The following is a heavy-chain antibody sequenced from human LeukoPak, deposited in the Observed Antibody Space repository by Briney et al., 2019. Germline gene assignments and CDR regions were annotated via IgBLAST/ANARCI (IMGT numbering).Heavy chain of an antibody. CDR2: IYYSGST. J-gene: IGHJ4*02. CDR1: GGSISSSSYY. Sequence: SETLSLTCTVSGGSISSSSYYWGWIRQPPGKGLEWIGSIYYSGSTYYNPSLKSRVTISVDTSKNQLSLKLSSVTAADTAVYYCARQKGIAAAGHDYWGQGTLVTVSS. CDR3: ARQKGIAAAGHDY. V-gene: IGHV4-39*01. D-gene: IGHD6-13*01.